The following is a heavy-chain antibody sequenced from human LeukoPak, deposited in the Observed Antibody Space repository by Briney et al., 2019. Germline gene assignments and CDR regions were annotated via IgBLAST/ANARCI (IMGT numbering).Heavy chain of an antibody. D-gene: IGHD3-16*01. CDR3: ARVGGRGLFLAY. Sequence: GGSLRLSCAASGFTFSSYAMHWVRQAPGKGLEWVAVILYDGSNKYYADSVKGRFTISRDNSKNTLYLQMNSMGAEDTAVYYCARVGGRGLFLAYWGQGTLVTVSS. J-gene: IGHJ4*02. CDR1: GFTFSSYA. V-gene: IGHV3-30*01. CDR2: ILYDGSNK.